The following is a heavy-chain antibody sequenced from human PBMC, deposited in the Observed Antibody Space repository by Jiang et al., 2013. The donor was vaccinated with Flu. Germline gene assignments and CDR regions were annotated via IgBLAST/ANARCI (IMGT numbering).Heavy chain of an antibody. J-gene: IGHJ4*02. CDR3: ARAPNWGYLDY. V-gene: IGHV4-59*01. D-gene: IGHD7-27*01. Sequence: SLKSRVTISVDTSKNQFSLKLSSVTAADTAVYYCARAPNWGYLDYWGQGTLVTVSS.